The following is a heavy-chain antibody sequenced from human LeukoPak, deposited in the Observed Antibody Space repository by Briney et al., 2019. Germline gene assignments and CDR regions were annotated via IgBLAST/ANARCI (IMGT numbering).Heavy chain of an antibody. CDR2: INPSGGST. CDR3: ARLTSSGWYSWFDP. CDR1: GYTFTRYY. D-gene: IGHD6-19*01. Sequence: ASVKVSCKASGYTFTRYYMHWVRQAPGQGLEWMGIINPSGGSTSYAQKFQGRVTMTRDMSTSTVYMELSSLRSEDTAVYYCARLTSSGWYSWFDPWGQGTLVTVYS. V-gene: IGHV1-46*01. J-gene: IGHJ5*02.